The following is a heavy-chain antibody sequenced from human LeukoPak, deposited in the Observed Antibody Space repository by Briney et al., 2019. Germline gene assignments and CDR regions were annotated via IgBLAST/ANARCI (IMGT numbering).Heavy chain of an antibody. Sequence: SETLSLTCTVSGDSISSSSYYWGWIRQPPGKGLEWIGSIYYSGSTSYNPSLESRVTISLDTSKNQFSLKLTSVTAADTAVYYCARKGYSISWYSPWGQGTLVTVSS. V-gene: IGHV4-39*07. J-gene: IGHJ5*02. D-gene: IGHD6-13*01. CDR1: GDSISSSSYY. CDR2: IYYSGST. CDR3: ARKGYSISWYSP.